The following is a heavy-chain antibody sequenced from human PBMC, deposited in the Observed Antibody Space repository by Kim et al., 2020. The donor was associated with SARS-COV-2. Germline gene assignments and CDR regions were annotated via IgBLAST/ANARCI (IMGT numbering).Heavy chain of an antibody. V-gene: IGHV3-74*01. CDR3: TTAFEY. CDR2: NKYGTQP. J-gene: IGHJ4*02. Sequence: NKYGTQPDYADSGKGQLTSSRDNSKNTVYLQMNSLGAEDTALYYCTTAFEYWGQGTLVTVSS.